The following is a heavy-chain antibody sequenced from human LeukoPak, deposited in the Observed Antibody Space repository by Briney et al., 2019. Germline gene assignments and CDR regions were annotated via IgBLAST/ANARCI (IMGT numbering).Heavy chain of an antibody. CDR3: ARDLVVRGRWSWFDP. CDR1: RFTFSSYG. CDR2: ISGTCGTT. J-gene: IGHJ5*02. D-gene: IGHD3-10*01. V-gene: IGHV3-23*01. Sequence: GGSLRLSCAASRFTFSSYGMSWVRQAPGKGLEWVSAISGTCGTTYYADSVKGRFTISRDNSKNTLYLQMNSLRVEDMGVYYCARDLVVRGRWSWFDPRGQGTLVTVSS.